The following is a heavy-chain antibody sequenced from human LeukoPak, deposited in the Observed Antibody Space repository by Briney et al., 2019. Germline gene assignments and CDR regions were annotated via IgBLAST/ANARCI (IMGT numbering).Heavy chain of an antibody. V-gene: IGHV3-7*01. CDR1: GFTFSSYG. J-gene: IGHJ4*02. CDR3: ARLREIPVFGVVTKSTSYFAY. Sequence: GGSLRLSCAASGFTFSSYGMHWVRQAPGKGLELVANIKQDRSEKYYVDSVKGRFTISRDNAKNSLYLQMNSLRAEATAVYYCARLREIPVFGVVTKSTSYFAYWGEGTLVTVSS. CDR2: IKQDRSEK. D-gene: IGHD3-3*01.